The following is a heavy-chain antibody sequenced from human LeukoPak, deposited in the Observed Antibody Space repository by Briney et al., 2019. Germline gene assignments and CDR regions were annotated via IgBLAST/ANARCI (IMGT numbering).Heavy chain of an antibody. CDR3: ARLQYYYDSNGYYSLYYFDY. D-gene: IGHD3-22*01. CDR2: IYYSGST. Sequence: RPSETLSLTCTVSGDSISSSSYYWGWIRQPPGKGLEWIGNIYYSGSTYYNPSLRSRLTISLDTSKNQFFLTLSSVTAADTAVYYCARLQYYYDSNGYYSLYYFDYWGQGTVVTVSS. CDR1: GDSISSSSYY. J-gene: IGHJ4*02. V-gene: IGHV4-39*01.